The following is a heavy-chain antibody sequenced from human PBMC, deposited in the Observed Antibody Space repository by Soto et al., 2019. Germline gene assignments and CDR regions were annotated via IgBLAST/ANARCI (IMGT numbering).Heavy chain of an antibody. CDR1: GYTFTGYY. CDR2: INPNSGGT. J-gene: IGHJ4*02. D-gene: IGHD5-12*01. CDR3: ARAPTKEYSGYPLDY. Sequence: ASVKVSCKASGYTFTGYYMHWVRQAPGQGLEWMGWINPNSGGTNYAQKFQGWVTMTRDTSISTAYMELSRLRSDDTAVYYCARAPTKEYSGYPLDYWGQGTLVTVSS. V-gene: IGHV1-2*04.